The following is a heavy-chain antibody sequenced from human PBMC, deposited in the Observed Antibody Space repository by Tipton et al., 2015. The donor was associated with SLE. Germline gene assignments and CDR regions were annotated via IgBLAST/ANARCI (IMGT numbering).Heavy chain of an antibody. V-gene: IGHV4-34*01. D-gene: IGHD6-13*01. CDR2: INHSGST. CDR1: GGPFSGYY. Sequence: TLSLTCAVYGGPFSGYYWSWIRQPPGKGLEWIGEINHSGSTNYNPSLKSRVTISVDTSKNQFSLKLSSVTAADTAVYYCARAPQQLGYFDYWGQGTLVTVSS. J-gene: IGHJ4*02. CDR3: ARAPQQLGYFDY.